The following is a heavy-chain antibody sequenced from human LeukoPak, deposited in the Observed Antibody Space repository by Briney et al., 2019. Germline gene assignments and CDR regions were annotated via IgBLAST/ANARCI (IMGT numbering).Heavy chain of an antibody. CDR1: GFTFSNYW. CDR2: IYSGGST. J-gene: IGHJ6*02. D-gene: IGHD5-12*01. V-gene: IGHV3-53*01. Sequence: GGSLRLSCAASGFTFSNYWMSWVRQAPGKGLEWVSVIYSGGSTYYADSVKGRFTISRDNSKNTLYLQMNSLRAEDTAVYYCATTDIVATMGFYYYYGMDVWGQGTTVTVSS. CDR3: ATTDIVATMGFYYYYGMDV.